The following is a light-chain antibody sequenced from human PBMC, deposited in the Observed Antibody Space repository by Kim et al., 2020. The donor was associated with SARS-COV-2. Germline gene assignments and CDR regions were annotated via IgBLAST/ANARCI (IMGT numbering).Light chain of an antibody. Sequence: SSSVGDRVTITFRASQSSSGYLNWYQQKPGKAPKLLIHVAYSLQSGVPSRFSGGGSGTDFTLTISSLQPDDFATYYCQQSYSTPYTFGQGTKLEI. CDR2: VAY. V-gene: IGKV1-39*01. J-gene: IGKJ2*01. CDR3: QQSYSTPYT. CDR1: QSSSGY.